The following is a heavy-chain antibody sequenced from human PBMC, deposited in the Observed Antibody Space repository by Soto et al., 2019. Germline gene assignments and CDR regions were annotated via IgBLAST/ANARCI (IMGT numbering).Heavy chain of an antibody. V-gene: IGHV3-23*01. Sequence: EVHLLESGGGLVQPGGSLRLSCAASGFTFSNYAMSWVRQAPGRGLQWVSTVTSSGDSTYYADSVRGRFTVSRDKSENTLFLHMSSLRVEDTAVYYCASASPYCGGDCSDWYYYGMDVWGQGPTVTVSS. CDR2: VTSSGDST. J-gene: IGHJ6*02. CDR3: ASASPYCGGDCSDWYYYGMDV. D-gene: IGHD2-21*02. CDR1: GFTFSNYA.